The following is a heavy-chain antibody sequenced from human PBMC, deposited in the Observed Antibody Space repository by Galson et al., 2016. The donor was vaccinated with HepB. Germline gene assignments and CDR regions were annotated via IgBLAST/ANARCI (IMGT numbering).Heavy chain of an antibody. J-gene: IGHJ6*02. Sequence: PALVKPTQTLTLTCTFSGFSLSTSGMCVSWIRQPPGKALEWLALIDWDEDEYYSTSLKTRLTISKDTSKNQVVLTMTNMDPVDTATYYCARMKNYCYGMDVWGQGTTVTVSS. CDR2: IDWDEDE. CDR1: GFSLSTSGMC. CDR3: ARMKNYCYGMDV. V-gene: IGHV2-70*01.